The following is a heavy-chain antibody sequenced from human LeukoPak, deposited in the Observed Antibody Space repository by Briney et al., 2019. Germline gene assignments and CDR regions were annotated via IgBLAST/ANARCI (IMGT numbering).Heavy chain of an antibody. CDR1: GLTFSDYW. CDR3: ARRGGSSSRRSPIDY. V-gene: IGHV3-7*01. CDR2: IKQDGSQR. D-gene: IGHD6-6*01. Sequence: PGGSLRLSCTASGLTFSDYWMTWVRQAPGKGPEWVANIKQDGSQRYSVDSVRGRFTISRDNAKNSLFLQMNGLRAEDTAVYYCARRGGSSSRRSPIDYWGEGTLVTVSS. J-gene: IGHJ4*02.